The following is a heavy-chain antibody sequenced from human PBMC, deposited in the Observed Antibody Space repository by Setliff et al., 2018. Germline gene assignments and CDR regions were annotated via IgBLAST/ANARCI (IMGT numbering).Heavy chain of an antibody. J-gene: IGHJ6*03. CDR3: ARVVPTARRGRLYYYYMDV. D-gene: IGHD1-1*01. V-gene: IGHV4-34*01. Sequence: SETLSLTCVVDGMSLSEHYWAWIRQSPGKGLEWIGEISHTGSTNYNPSLKSRVTISINTSKKQFSLMMNSVTAADTGVYFCARVVPTARRGRLYYYYMDVWDKGATVTVSS. CDR2: ISHTGST. CDR1: GMSLSEHY.